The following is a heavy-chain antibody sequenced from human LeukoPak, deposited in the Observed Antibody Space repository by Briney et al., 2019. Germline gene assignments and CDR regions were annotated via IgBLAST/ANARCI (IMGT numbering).Heavy chain of an antibody. J-gene: IGHJ4*02. CDR1: GYSFTSYW. CDR3: ARPHTPYIDIIGGFDF. D-gene: IGHD2-15*01. CDR2: IYPGDSDT. Sequence: GESLKISCKGSGYSFTSYWIGWVRQMPGKGLEWMGIIYPGDSDTRYSPSFQGQVTISVDKSISTVYLQLSSLKASDTAMYYCARPHTPYIDIIGGFDFWGQGTPVTVSS. V-gene: IGHV5-51*01.